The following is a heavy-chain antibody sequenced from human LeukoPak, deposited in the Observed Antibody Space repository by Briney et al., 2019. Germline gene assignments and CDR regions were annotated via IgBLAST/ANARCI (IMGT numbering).Heavy chain of an antibody. J-gene: IGHJ5*02. CDR2: ISGSGGST. D-gene: IGHD3-10*01. CDR1: GFTFSSYA. V-gene: IGHV3-23*01. CDR3: SKPPAMVRGVGEFDP. Sequence: GGSLRLSCAASGFTFSSYAMSWVRQAPGKGLEWVSAISGSGGSTYYADSVKGRFTISRDNSKNTLYLQMNSLRAEDTVVYYCSKPPAMVRGVGEFDPWGQGTLVTVSS.